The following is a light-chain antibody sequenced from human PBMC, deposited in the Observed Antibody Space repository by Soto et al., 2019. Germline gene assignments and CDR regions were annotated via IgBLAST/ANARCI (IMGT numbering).Light chain of an antibody. CDR3: QHLNNYPPFT. CDR2: GTF. J-gene: IGKJ3*01. CDR1: QDIQTY. Sequence: IQLTQSPSSLSASVGDRVSITCRASQDIQTYLAWYQQKRGEAPKLLISGTFTLQSGVPSRFNGSGSGTDFTLTISRLQPEDFATYYWQHLNNYPPFTFGPGTKVDLE. V-gene: IGKV1-9*01.